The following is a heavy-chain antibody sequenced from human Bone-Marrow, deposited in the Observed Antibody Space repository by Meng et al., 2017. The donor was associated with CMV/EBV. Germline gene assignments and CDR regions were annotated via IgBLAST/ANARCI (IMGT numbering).Heavy chain of an antibody. Sequence: GGPLRLSCAASGFTFSSYGMHWVRQAPGKGLEWVAFIRYDGSNKYYADSVKGRFTISRDNPKNTLYLQMNSLRAEDTAVYYCARDLTGYYDSSGYHDAFDIWGQGTMVTVSS. CDR3: ARDLTGYYDSSGYHDAFDI. V-gene: IGHV3-30*02. CDR1: GFTFSSYG. CDR2: IRYDGSNK. D-gene: IGHD3-22*01. J-gene: IGHJ3*02.